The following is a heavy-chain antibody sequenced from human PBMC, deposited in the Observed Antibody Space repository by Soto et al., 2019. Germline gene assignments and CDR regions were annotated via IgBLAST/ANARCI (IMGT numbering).Heavy chain of an antibody. Sequence: QVQLQESGPGLVKPSETLSLTCTVSGGSISSYYWSWIRQPPGKGLEWIGYINYSGSNNYNPCLKSRVTISVDTSKNQFSLQLSSVTAADTAVYYCARGYNWKGGNWFDPWGQGTLVTVSS. CDR2: INYSGSN. V-gene: IGHV4-59*01. J-gene: IGHJ5*02. D-gene: IGHD1-1*01. CDR1: GGSISSYY. CDR3: ARGYNWKGGNWFDP.